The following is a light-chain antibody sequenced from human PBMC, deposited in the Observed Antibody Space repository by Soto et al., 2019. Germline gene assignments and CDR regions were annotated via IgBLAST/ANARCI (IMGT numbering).Light chain of an antibody. Sequence: EIVLTQSPGTLSLSPGERATLSCRASQSVSNNYLAWYQQKPGQAPRLLIYGASNRATGIPDRFSGSGSGTEFTLTISSLQSEDFALYYCQQYNSWPPITFGQGTRLEIK. CDR2: GAS. J-gene: IGKJ5*01. CDR3: QQYNSWPPIT. CDR1: QSVSNNY. V-gene: IGKV3-20*01.